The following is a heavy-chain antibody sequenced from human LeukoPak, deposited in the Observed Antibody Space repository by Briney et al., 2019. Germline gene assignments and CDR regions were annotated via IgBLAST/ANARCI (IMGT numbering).Heavy chain of an antibody. J-gene: IGHJ4*02. CDR3: ARGQLGDY. Sequence: GGSLRLSCAASGFTFSTYLMSWVRQAPGKGLEWVANINQDGSEKYYVDSVKGRFTISRDNAKNSLYLQMNCLRAEDTAVYYCARGQLGDYWGQGALVTVSS. V-gene: IGHV3-7*05. D-gene: IGHD3-16*01. CDR2: INQDGSEK. CDR1: GFTFSTYL.